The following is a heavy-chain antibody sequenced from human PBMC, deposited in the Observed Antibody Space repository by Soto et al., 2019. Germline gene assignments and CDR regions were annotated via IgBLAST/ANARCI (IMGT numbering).Heavy chain of an antibody. CDR3: ARVLLRYFDWLFPFDDAFDI. Sequence: GASVKVSCKASGYTFTSYGISWVRQAPGQGHEWMGWISAYNGNTNYAQKLQGRVTMTTDTSTSTAYMELRSLRSDDTAVYYCARVLLRYFDWLFPFDDAFDIWGQGTMVTVSS. D-gene: IGHD3-9*01. J-gene: IGHJ3*02. V-gene: IGHV1-18*01. CDR2: ISAYNGNT. CDR1: GYTFTSYG.